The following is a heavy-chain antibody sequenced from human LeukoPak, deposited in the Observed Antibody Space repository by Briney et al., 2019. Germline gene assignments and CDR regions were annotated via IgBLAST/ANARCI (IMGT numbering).Heavy chain of an antibody. V-gene: IGHV4-39*07. CDR1: GGSISRSSYY. D-gene: IGHD6-13*01. J-gene: IGHJ6*03. Sequence: SETLSLTCSVSGGSISRSSYYWGWIRQPPGKGLEWIGSIYYSGSTYYNPSLKSRVTISVDTSKNQFSLRLSSVTAADTAVYYCARGVADMDVWGKGTTVTISS. CDR2: IYYSGST. CDR3: ARGVADMDV.